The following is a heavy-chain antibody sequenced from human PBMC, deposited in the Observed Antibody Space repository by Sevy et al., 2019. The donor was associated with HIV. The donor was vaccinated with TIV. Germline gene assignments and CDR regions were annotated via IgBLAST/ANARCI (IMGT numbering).Heavy chain of an antibody. CDR2: MNPNSGNT. CDR3: ARFLSTSYYYYSAMDV. CDR1: RYTFTSYD. D-gene: IGHD2-2*01. Sequence: ASVKVSCKASRYTFTSYDINWVRQATGQGLEWMGWMNPNSGNTGYAQKFQGRVTMTRNTSISTAYMELSSLRSEDTAVYYCARFLSTSYYYYSAMDVWGQGTTVTVSS. V-gene: IGHV1-8*01. J-gene: IGHJ6*02.